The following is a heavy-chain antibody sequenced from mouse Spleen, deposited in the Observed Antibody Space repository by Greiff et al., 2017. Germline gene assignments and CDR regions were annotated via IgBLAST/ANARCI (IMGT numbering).Heavy chain of an antibody. CDR1: GFTFSSYG. Sequence: EVKLVESGGGLVKPGGSLKLSCAASGFTFSSYGMSWVRQTPEKRLEWVATISGGGSYTYYPDSVKGRFTISRDNAKNNLYLQMSSLRSEDTALYYCARRDGNYFDYWGQGTTLTVSS. D-gene: IGHD2-1*01. J-gene: IGHJ2*01. CDR2: ISGGGSYT. CDR3: ARRDGNYFDY. V-gene: IGHV5-9-2*01.